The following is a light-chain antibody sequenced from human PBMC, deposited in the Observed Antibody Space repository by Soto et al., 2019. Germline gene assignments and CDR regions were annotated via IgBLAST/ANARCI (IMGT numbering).Light chain of an antibody. CDR1: QTIXXW. V-gene: IGKV1-5*01. CDR2: DAS. Sequence: DIQMIQSPSTLSGSVGDRVTITFRASQTIXXWLSWYQQKPGKAPXVLIYDASSWAGGVPSRFTGSGSGTEFTLTINSLQPDDFATYYCQQYSVYWTFGQGTKV. CDR3: QQYSVYWT. J-gene: IGKJ1*01.